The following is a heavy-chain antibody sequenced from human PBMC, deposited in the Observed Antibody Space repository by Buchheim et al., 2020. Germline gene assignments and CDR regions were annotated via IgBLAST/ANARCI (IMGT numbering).Heavy chain of an antibody. Sequence: QVQLVESGGGVVQPGRSLRLSCAASGFTFSSYAIHWVRQAPGKGLEWVAVISYDGSNKYYADSVKGRFTISRDNSKNTLYLQMNSLRAEDTAVYYCAATRLLWFREFDYWGQGTL. V-gene: IGHV3-30*04. CDR2: ISYDGSNK. J-gene: IGHJ4*02. D-gene: IGHD3-10*01. CDR1: GFTFSSYA. CDR3: AATRLLWFREFDY.